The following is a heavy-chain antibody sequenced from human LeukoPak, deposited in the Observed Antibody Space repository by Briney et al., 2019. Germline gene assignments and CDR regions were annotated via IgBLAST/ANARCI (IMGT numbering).Heavy chain of an antibody. D-gene: IGHD3-22*01. V-gene: IGHV1-2*02. CDR1: GYTFTGYY. J-gene: IGHJ4*02. CDR3: AREPSYYYDSSGSFDY. Sequence: ASVKVSCKASGYTFTGYYMHWVRQAPGQGLEWMGWINPNSGGTNYAQKFQGRVTMTRDASISTAYMELSRLRSDDTAVYYCAREPSYYYDSSGSFDYWGQGTLVTVSS. CDR2: INPNSGGT.